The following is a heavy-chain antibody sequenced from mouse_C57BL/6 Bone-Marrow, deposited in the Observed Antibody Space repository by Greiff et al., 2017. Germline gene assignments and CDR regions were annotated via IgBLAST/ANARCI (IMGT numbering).Heavy chain of an antibody. V-gene: IGHV1-7*01. CDR1: GYTFTSYW. CDR2: INPSSGYT. D-gene: IGHD1-1*01. CDR3: ARSPITTVVTPYYFDY. Sequence: VQLQQSGAELAKPGASVKLSCKASGYTFTSYWMHWVKQRPGQGLEWIGYINPSSGYTKYNQKFKDKATLTADKSSSTAYMQLSSLTYEDSAVYYCARSPITTVVTPYYFDYWGQGTTLTVSS. J-gene: IGHJ2*01.